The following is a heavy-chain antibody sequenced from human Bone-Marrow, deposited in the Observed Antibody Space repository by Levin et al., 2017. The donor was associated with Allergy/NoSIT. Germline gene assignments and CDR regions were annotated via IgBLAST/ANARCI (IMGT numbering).Heavy chain of an antibody. J-gene: IGHJ6*02. V-gene: IGHV3-15*01. CDR2: IKSKTDGGTT. CDR1: GFTFSNAW. Sequence: SCAASGFTFSNAWMSWVRQAPGKGLEWVGRIKSKTDGGTTDYAAPVKGRLTISRDDSKNTLYLQMNSLKTEDTAVYYCTASNYYYYGMDVWGQGTTVTVSS. CDR3: TASNYYYYGMDV.